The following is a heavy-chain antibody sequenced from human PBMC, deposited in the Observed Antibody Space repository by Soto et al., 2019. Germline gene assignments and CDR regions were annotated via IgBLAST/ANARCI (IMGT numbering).Heavy chain of an antibody. CDR3: AREALSAGYDYYRDDPCPEDVYYYGMDV. V-gene: IGHV1-18*04. Sequence: ASVKVSCKASGYTLSGYAMTWVRQAPGQGLEWMGWISAHNGKTNYAQKFQGRVTMTTDTSTSTAYMELRSLRSDDTAVYYCAREALSAGYDYYRDDPCPEDVYYYGMDVWGQGTTVTVSS. CDR1: GYTLSGYA. D-gene: IGHD5-12*01. CDR2: ISAHNGKT. J-gene: IGHJ6*02.